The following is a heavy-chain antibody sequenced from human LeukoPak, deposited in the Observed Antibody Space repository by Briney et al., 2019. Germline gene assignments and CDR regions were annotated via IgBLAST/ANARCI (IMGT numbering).Heavy chain of an antibody. V-gene: IGHV3-30*03. J-gene: IGHJ4*02. D-gene: IGHD6-19*01. CDR2: ISYDGSNK. CDR3: ARGSGYFDY. Sequence: GGSLRLSCAASGFTFSSYGMHWVRQAPGKGLEWVAVISYDGSNKYYADSVKGRFTISRDNSKNTLYLQMNSLRAEDTAVYHCARGSGYFDYWGQGTLVTVSS. CDR1: GFTFSSYG.